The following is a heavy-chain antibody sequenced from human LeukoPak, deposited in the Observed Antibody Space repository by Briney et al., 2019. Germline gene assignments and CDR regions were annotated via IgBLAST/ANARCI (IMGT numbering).Heavy chain of an antibody. CDR1: GGSIRTYY. CDR3: ARGQRSYFRAVDD. D-gene: IGHD1-26*01. Sequence: PSETLSPTCTVSGGSIRTYYWSWIRQPPGKGLEWIGYIYYSGSTNYSPSLKSRVTISVDTSKNQFSLKLSSVTAADTAVYYCARGQRSYFRAVDDWGQGTLVTVSS. CDR2: IYYSGST. J-gene: IGHJ4*02. V-gene: IGHV4-59*01.